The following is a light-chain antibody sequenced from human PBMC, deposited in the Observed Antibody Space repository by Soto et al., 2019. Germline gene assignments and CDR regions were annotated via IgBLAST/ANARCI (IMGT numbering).Light chain of an antibody. V-gene: IGKV3-11*01. Sequence: EIVLTQSPATLSLSPGERATLSCRASQSVSSFLAWYQQKPGQAPRLLIYDASRRATGVPDRFSGSGSGTDFTLTISSLEPEDFATYYCLQHSDYPFSFGQGTRLEI. CDR3: LQHSDYPFS. J-gene: IGKJ2*01. CDR2: DAS. CDR1: QSVSSF.